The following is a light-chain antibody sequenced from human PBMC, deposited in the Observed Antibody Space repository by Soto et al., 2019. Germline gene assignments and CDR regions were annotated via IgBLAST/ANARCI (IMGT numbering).Light chain of an antibody. CDR3: QQRSNWPPGIT. Sequence: IVLTQSPGTLSLSPGERATLSCRASQSVGSKSLAWYQQKSGQAPRLVVYGASSRATGIPDRFSGSGSGTDFTLTISRLEPEDFAVYYCQQRSNWPPGITFGQGTRLEIK. CDR1: QSVGSKS. J-gene: IGKJ5*01. V-gene: IGKV3D-20*02. CDR2: GAS.